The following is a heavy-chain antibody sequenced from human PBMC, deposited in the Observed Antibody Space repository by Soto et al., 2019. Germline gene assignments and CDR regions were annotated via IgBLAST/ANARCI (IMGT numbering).Heavy chain of an antibody. CDR3: TTSYYCSGGSCYPVKTYYYYQFYMDV. CDR2: IKSKSDSGTT. D-gene: IGHD2-15*01. CDR1: GFTFSNAW. J-gene: IGHJ6*03. Sequence: GGSLRLSCAASGFTFSNAWMSWVRQAPGKGLEWLGRIKSKSDSGTTDYAAPVKGRFTISRDDSKNTLYLQMNSLKTEDTAVYYCTTSYYCSGGSCYPVKTYYYYQFYMDVWGKGTTVTVSS. V-gene: IGHV3-15*01.